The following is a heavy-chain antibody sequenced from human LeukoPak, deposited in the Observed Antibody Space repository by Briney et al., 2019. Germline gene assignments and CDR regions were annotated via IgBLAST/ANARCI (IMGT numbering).Heavy chain of an antibody. D-gene: IGHD6-13*01. Sequence: SETLSLTCTVSGGSISSYYWSWIRQPPGKGLEWIGYIYYSGSTNYNPSLKSRITISVDTSKNKFSLKLSSVTAADAAVYYCARGVWAAAGPLDYWGQGTLVTVSS. V-gene: IGHV4-59*01. CDR1: GGSISSYY. CDR3: ARGVWAAAGPLDY. CDR2: IYYSGST. J-gene: IGHJ4*02.